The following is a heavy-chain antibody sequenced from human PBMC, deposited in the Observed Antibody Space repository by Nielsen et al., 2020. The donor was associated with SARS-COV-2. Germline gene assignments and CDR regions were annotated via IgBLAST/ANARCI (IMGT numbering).Heavy chain of an antibody. CDR3: ARDTMGTYRRVDY. CDR1: GFTFNRYY. CDR2: INPRGDRP. Sequence: ASVKVSCKASGFTFNRYYMHWVRQAPGQGLEWMGVINPRGDRPSYTQKFRDRVTMTRDTSTSTVYMELSSLRSDDTAVYYCARDTMGTYRRVDYWGQGTLLTVSS. V-gene: IGHV1-46*02. J-gene: IGHJ4*02. D-gene: IGHD3-10*01.